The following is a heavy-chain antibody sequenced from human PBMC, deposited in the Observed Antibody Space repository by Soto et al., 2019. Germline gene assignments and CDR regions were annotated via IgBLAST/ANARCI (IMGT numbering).Heavy chain of an antibody. V-gene: IGHV4-39*01. Sequence: SETLSLTCTVSGGSISSSSYYWGWIRQPPGKGLEWIGSIYYSGSTYYNPSLKSRVTISVDTSKNQFSLKLSSVTAADTAVYYCARHNYDFWSGYLGRFDPWGQRTLVTVSS. J-gene: IGHJ5*02. CDR1: GGSISSSSYY. CDR3: ARHNYDFWSGYLGRFDP. CDR2: IYYSGST. D-gene: IGHD3-3*01.